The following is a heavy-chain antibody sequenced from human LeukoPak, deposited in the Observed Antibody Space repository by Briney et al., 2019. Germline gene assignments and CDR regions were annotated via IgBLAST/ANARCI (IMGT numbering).Heavy chain of an antibody. J-gene: IGHJ4*03. V-gene: IGHV2-5*02. CDR1: GFSFTTSQVG. CDR2: SYWDDDT. D-gene: IGHD6-19*01. CDR3: AHRPSGFTSGWDNCYFDN. Sequence: ESGPTLVHPTRPLTLTCTFSGFSFTTSQVGGGWIRQPPEKALEGLGVSYWDDDTRYSPSLRNMLAITKATSKNQVVLTITNMDPADTATYCCAHRPSGFTSGWDNCYFDNWAPGSLATVSS.